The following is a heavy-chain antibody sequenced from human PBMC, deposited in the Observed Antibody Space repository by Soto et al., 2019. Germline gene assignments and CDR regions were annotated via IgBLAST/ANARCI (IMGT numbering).Heavy chain of an antibody. Sequence: ASVKVSCKASGYTFTSYAMHWVRQAPGQRLEWMGWINAGNGNTKYSQKFQGRVTITRDTSASTAYMELSSLISEDTAVYYCARSYYYGSGSYYYYYYGMDVWGQGTTVTVSS. D-gene: IGHD3-10*01. CDR3: ARSYYYGSGSYYYYYYGMDV. V-gene: IGHV1-3*01. CDR2: INAGNGNT. CDR1: GYTFTSYA. J-gene: IGHJ6*02.